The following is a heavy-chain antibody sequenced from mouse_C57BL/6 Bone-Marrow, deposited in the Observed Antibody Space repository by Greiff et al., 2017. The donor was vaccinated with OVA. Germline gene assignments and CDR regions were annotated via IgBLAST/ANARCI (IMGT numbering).Heavy chain of an antibody. J-gene: IGHJ4*01. CDR3: ARGYYYGSSYEYYAMDY. CDR2: IDPENGDT. D-gene: IGHD1-1*01. Sequence: EVQLQQSGAELVRPGASVKLSCTASGFNIKDDYMHWVKQRPEQGLEWIGWIDPENGDTEYAPKFQGKATITADTSSNTAYLQLSSLTSEDTAIYYCARGYYYGSSYEYYAMDYWGQGTSVTVSS. V-gene: IGHV14-4*01. CDR1: GFNIKDDY.